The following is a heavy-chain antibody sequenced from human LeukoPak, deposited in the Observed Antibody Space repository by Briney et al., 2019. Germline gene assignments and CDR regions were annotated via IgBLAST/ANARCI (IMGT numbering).Heavy chain of an antibody. V-gene: IGHV4-39*07. CDR3: ASYDTYGPAIDY. D-gene: IGHD5-18*01. J-gene: IGHJ4*02. CDR2: VYYSGKN. CDR1: GGSISSSNYY. Sequence: PSETLSLTCSVSGGSISSSNYYWGWIRQPPGKGLEWIGNVYYSGKNNYNPSLKSRVTISVDTSKNQFSLELTSVTAADTAVYHCASYDTYGPAIDYWGQGTLVTVSS.